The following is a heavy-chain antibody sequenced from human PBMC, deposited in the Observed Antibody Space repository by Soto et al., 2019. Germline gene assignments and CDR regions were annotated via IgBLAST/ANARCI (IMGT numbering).Heavy chain of an antibody. V-gene: IGHV1-18*01. D-gene: IGHD3-9*01. Sequence: GASVKVSCKASGYTFTSYGISWVRQAPGQGLEWMGWISAYNGNTNYAQKLQGRVTMTTDTSTSTAYMELRSLRSDDTAVYYCARENRDYDILTGYHSPYYFDYMDVWGKGTTVTVSS. J-gene: IGHJ6*03. CDR2: ISAYNGNT. CDR3: ARENRDYDILTGYHSPYYFDYMDV. CDR1: GYTFTSYG.